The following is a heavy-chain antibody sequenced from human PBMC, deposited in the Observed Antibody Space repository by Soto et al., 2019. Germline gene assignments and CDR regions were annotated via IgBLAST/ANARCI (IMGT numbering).Heavy chain of an antibody. D-gene: IGHD6-13*01. V-gene: IGHV3-30*18. CDR1: GFTFSSYG. CDR3: AKDVFGPEQLDPNEYYYYGMDF. Sequence: QVQLVESGGGVVQPGRSLRLSCAAAGFTFSSYGMHWVRQAPGKGLEWVAVISYDGRNKYYADSVKGRFTISRDNSKNTMYLQMNGLRAEDTAVYYCAKDVFGPEQLDPNEYYYYGMDFWGQGTTVTVSS. J-gene: IGHJ6*02. CDR2: ISYDGRNK.